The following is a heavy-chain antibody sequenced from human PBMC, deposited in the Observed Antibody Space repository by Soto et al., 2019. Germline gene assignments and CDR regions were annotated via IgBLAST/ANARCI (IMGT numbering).Heavy chain of an antibody. CDR1: GFSFSDYS. CDR3: ARDGAFCSGTGCRDYYHYMDF. J-gene: IGHJ6*03. D-gene: IGHD2-2*01. Sequence: EVQLVESGGGLVKPGGSLRLSCAASGFSFSDYSMNWVRQAPGKGLEWVSSISGSTSYIYYADSLKGRFTVSTDNAEKSLYLQMNSLRAEDTAVYYCARDGAFCSGTGCRDYYHYMDFWGKGTTVTVSS. V-gene: IGHV3-21*01. CDR2: ISGSTSYI.